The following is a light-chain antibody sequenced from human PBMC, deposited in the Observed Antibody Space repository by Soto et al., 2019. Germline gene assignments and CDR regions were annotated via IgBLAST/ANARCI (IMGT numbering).Light chain of an antibody. CDR1: DNDVGGYDF. V-gene: IGLV2-14*01. CDR3: CSHSTSIAWV. CDR2: QVT. J-gene: IGLJ3*02. Sequence: QSALTQSASVSGSPGQSITISCTGTDNDVGGYDFVSWYQQHPGRAPKLLIHQVTIRLSGISSRFSGSKSGNTASLTITGLQPGDEAMYFCCSHSTSIAWVFGGGTQLTVL.